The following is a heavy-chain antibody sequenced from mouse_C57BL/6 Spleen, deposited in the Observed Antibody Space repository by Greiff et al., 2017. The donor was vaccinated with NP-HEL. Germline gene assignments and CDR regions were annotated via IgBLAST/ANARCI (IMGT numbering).Heavy chain of an antibody. D-gene: IGHD1-1*01. V-gene: IGHV5-17*01. CDR2: ISSGSSTI. J-gene: IGHJ1*03. Sequence: EVQVVESGGGLVKPGGSLKLSCAASGFTFSDYGMHWVRQAPEKGLEWVAYISSGSSTIYYADTVKGRFTISRDNAKNTLFLQMTSLRSEDTAMYYCSRRFITTVVTHWYFDVWGTGTTVTVSS. CDR3: SRRFITTVVTHWYFDV. CDR1: GFTFSDYG.